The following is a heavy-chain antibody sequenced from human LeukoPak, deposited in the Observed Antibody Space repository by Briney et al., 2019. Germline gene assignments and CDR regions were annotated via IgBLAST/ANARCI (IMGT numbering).Heavy chain of an antibody. CDR2: IRQDGSEK. Sequence: GGSLRLSCVASGFTFSDYWMSWVRQAPGKGLECVANIRQDGSEKHHLDSVKGRFTISRDNGKNSLFLQMNSLRAEDTAVYYCARDRYKFDPWGQGTLVTVSS. D-gene: IGHD3-16*02. CDR3: ARDRYKFDP. J-gene: IGHJ5*02. CDR1: GFTFSDYW. V-gene: IGHV3-7*01.